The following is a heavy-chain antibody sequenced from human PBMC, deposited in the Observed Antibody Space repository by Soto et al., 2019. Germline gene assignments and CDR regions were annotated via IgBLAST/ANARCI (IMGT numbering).Heavy chain of an antibody. Sequence: QLQLQESGPGLVEPSGTLSLTCTVSGGSISTDTYYWGWFRQPPGKGLEWVGSIYYSGATYKNPSLKERVTTSVDTSQNQFSLRLSSVTATDTAVYYCARRDPAGAYYFDYWGQGTLVSVSS. CDR1: GGSISTDTYY. CDR2: IYYSGAT. J-gene: IGHJ4*02. V-gene: IGHV4-39*01. CDR3: ARRDPAGAYYFDY.